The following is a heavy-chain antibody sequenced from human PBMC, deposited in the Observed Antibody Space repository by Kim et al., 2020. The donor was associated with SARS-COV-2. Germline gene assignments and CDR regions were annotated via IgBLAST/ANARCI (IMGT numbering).Heavy chain of an antibody. V-gene: IGHV1-58*01. J-gene: IGHJ4*02. D-gene: IGHD3-3*01. CDR3: AAGRSGYFLYDY. Sequence: NYAQKFQERVTITRDMSTSTAYMELSSLRSEDTAVYYCAAGRSGYFLYDYWGQGTLVTVSS.